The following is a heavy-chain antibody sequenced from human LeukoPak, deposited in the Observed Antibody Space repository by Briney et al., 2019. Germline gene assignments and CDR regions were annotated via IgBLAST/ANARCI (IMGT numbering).Heavy chain of an antibody. Sequence: GASVKVSCKASGGTFSSYAISWVRQAPGQGLEWMGGIIPIFGTANYAQKFQGRVTITTDESTSTAYMELSSLRSEDTAVYYCARVRDSSSWLYDYWGQGTLVTVSS. V-gene: IGHV1-69*05. D-gene: IGHD6-13*01. J-gene: IGHJ4*02. CDR2: IIPIFGTA. CDR3: ARVRDSSSWLYDY. CDR1: GGTFSSYA.